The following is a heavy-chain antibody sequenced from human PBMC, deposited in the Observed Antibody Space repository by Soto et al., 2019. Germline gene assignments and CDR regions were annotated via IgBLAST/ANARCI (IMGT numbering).Heavy chain of an antibody. Sequence: LRLSCEASGFTLRNYAMTWIRQAPGKGLEWVSLISANDVGTYYAESVKTRFTISTDQSRNTVYLQMDSLRADDTAIYYCAKAKNDYNWDNRPPFDYWGQGTLVTVS. CDR1: GFTLRNYA. J-gene: IGHJ4*02. D-gene: IGHD1-20*01. CDR2: ISANDVGT. V-gene: IGHV3-23*01. CDR3: AKAKNDYNWDNRPPFDY.